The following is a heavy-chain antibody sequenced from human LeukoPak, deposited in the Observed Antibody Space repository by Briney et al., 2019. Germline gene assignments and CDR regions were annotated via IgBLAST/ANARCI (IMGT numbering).Heavy chain of an antibody. D-gene: IGHD1-26*01. Sequence: GGSLRLSCADSGFTLISYSMTSVRQAPGKGLEGVAFIWYDGSNKYYADSVKCRFTISRDNSNNTLYLQMNRLRAEDTAVYYCAKDGWELYYYYYYMDVWGKGTTVTISS. J-gene: IGHJ6*03. V-gene: IGHV3-30*02. CDR1: GFTLISYS. CDR3: AKDGWELYYYYYYMDV. CDR2: IWYDGSNK.